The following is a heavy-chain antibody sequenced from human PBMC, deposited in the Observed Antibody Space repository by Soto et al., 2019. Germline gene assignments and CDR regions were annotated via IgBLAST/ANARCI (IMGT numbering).Heavy chain of an antibody. D-gene: IGHD3-22*01. Sequence: SETLSLTCVVYGGTFSGYYWSWIRQPPGKGLEWIGEINQSGSSNYYPSLQSRVTLSLDTSKNQLSLKLSSVTAADTAVYYCARTRRAYHSRTYPYSYSDMDVWGQGTTVTVSS. CDR2: INQSGSS. V-gene: IGHV4-34*01. CDR3: ARTRRAYHSRTYPYSYSDMDV. J-gene: IGHJ6*02. CDR1: GGTFSGYY.